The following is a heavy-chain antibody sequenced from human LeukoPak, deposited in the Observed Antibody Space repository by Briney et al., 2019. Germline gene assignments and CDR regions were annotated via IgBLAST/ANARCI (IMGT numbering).Heavy chain of an antibody. Sequence: GGSLRLSCAASGFTFSNYGMHWVRQAPGKGLEWVAVISYDESDKYNADSVKGGFSTLDENSKNTLYLQMNILTPENTAVYCCAKGVVAATNAAYYGMDAWGQGTTGTVSS. CDR1: GFTFSNYG. V-gene: IGHV3-30*18. D-gene: IGHD2-15*01. CDR2: ISYDESDK. J-gene: IGHJ6*02. CDR3: AKGVVAATNAAYYGMDA.